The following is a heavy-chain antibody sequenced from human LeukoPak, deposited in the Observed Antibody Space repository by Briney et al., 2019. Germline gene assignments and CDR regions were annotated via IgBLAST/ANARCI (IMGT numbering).Heavy chain of an antibody. CDR2: IYSGGST. J-gene: IGHJ6*02. Sequence: PGGSLRLSCAASGFTVSSNYMSWVRQAPGKGLEWVSVIYSGGSTYYADSVKGRFTISRDNSKNTLYLQMNSLRAEDTAVYYCARDYPKAPYYYYGMDVWGQGTTVTVSS. V-gene: IGHV3-66*01. CDR3: ARDYPKAPYYYYGMDV. CDR1: GFTVSSNY.